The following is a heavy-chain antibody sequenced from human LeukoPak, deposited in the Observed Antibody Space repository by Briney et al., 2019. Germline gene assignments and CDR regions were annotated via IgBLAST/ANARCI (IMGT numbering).Heavy chain of an antibody. CDR2: IYYSGST. J-gene: IGHJ1*01. V-gene: IGHV4-39*01. CDR3: ASPLRITGGTHSKTKYFQH. Sequence: SETLSLTCTVSGGSISSSSYYWGWIRQPPGKGLEWIGSIYYSGSTYYNPSLKSRVTISVDTSKNQFSLKLSSVTAADTAVYYCASPLRITGGTHSKTKYFQHWGQGTLVTVSS. D-gene: IGHD4-23*01. CDR1: GGSISSSSYY.